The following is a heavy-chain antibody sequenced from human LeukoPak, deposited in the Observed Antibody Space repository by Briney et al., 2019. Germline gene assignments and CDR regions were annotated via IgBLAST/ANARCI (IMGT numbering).Heavy chain of an antibody. V-gene: IGHV3-53*01. Sequence: GGSLRLSCAASGFTVSSNYMSWVRQAPGKGLEWVSVIYSGGSTYYADSVKGRFTIPRDNSKNTLYLQMNSLRAEDTAVYYCARDSGSSWSDAFDIWGQGTMVTVSS. CDR2: IYSGGST. CDR1: GFTVSSNY. J-gene: IGHJ3*02. D-gene: IGHD6-13*01. CDR3: ARDSGSSWSDAFDI.